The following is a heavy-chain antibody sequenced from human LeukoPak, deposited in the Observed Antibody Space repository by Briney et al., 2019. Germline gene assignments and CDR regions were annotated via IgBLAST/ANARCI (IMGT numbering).Heavy chain of an antibody. CDR3: ARDIHSSSWYDWFDP. CDR1: GFTFSSYW. CDR2: INSDGSST. J-gene: IGHJ5*02. V-gene: IGHV3-74*01. D-gene: IGHD6-13*01. Sequence: AGGSLRLSCAASGFTFSSYWMHWVRHAPGRGLVWVSRINSDGSSTSYADSVKGRFTISRDNAKNTLYLQMNSLRAEDTAVYYCARDIHSSSWYDWFDPGGQGTLVTVS.